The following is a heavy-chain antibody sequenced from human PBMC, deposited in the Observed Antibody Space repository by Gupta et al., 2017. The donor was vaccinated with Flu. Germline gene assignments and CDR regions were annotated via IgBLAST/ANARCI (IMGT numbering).Heavy chain of an antibody. CDR2: IKQDGSEK. CDR3: ARVEWELLTAADY. D-gene: IGHD1-26*01. Sequence: RQAPGKGLEWVANIKQDGSEKYYVDSVKGRFTISRDNAKNSLYLQMNSLRAEDTAVYYCARVEWELLTAADYWGQGTLVTVSS. J-gene: IGHJ4*02. V-gene: IGHV3-7*04.